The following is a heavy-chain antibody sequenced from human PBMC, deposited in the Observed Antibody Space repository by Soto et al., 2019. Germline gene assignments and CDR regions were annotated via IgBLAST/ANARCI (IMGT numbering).Heavy chain of an antibody. D-gene: IGHD2-15*01. CDR3: ARSLAYCSGGSCYSSYYYYMDV. J-gene: IGHJ6*03. Sequence: SETLSLTCAVYGGSFSGYYWSWIRQPPGKGLEWIGEINHSGSTNYNPSPKSRVTISVGTSKNQFSLKLSSVTAADTAVYYCARSLAYCSGGSCYSSYYYYMDVWGKGTTVTVSS. CDR1: GGSFSGYY. CDR2: INHSGST. V-gene: IGHV4-34*01.